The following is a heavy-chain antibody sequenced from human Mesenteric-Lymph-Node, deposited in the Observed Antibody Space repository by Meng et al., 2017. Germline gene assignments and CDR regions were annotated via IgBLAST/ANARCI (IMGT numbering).Heavy chain of an antibody. CDR2: IIPIFGTA. Sequence: SVKVSCKASGGTFSSYAISWVRQAPGQGLEWMGGIIPIFGTANYAQKFQGRVTMTRDTSTGTVYMDLSSLRSEDTAVYYCAREMGSVDYWGQGTLVTVSS. D-gene: IGHD2-8*01. CDR1: GGTFSSYA. CDR3: AREMGSVDY. V-gene: IGHV1-69*05. J-gene: IGHJ4*02.